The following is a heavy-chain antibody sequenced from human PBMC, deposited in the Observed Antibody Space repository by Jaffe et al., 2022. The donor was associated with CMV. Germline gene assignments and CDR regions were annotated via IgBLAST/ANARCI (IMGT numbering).Heavy chain of an antibody. V-gene: IGHV3-30*18. Sequence: QVQLVESGGGVVQPGRSLRLSCAASGFTFSSYGMHWVRQAPGKGLEWVAVISYDGSNKYYADSVKGRFTISRDNSKNTLYLQMNSLRAEDTAVYYCAKLGLMGLYSGYDDYYYGMDVWGQGTTVTVSS. J-gene: IGHJ6*02. CDR3: AKLGLMGLYSGYDDYYYGMDV. D-gene: IGHD5-12*01. CDR2: ISYDGSNK. CDR1: GFTFSSYG.